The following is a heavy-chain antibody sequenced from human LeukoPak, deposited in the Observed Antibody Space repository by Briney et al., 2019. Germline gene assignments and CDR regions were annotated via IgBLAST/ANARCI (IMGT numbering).Heavy chain of an antibody. D-gene: IGHD6-6*01. J-gene: IGHJ4*02. CDR3: ARDRFLANFGIAARPQFDY. CDR1: GYTFTSYA. CDR2: INTNTGNP. V-gene: IGHV7-4-1*02. Sequence: ASVKVSFKASGYTFTSYAMNWVRQAPGQGLEWMGWINTNTGNPTYAQGFTGRFVFSLDTSVSTAYLQISSLKAEDTAVYYCARDRFLANFGIAARPQFDYWGQETLVTVSS.